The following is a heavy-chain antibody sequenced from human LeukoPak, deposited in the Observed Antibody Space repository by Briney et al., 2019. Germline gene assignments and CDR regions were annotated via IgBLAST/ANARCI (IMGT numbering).Heavy chain of an antibody. D-gene: IGHD3-9*01. V-gene: IGHV3-49*04. J-gene: IGHJ6*03. CDR3: TRDLYYEILTGFGNYYYYMDV. CDR1: GFTFSTYA. CDR2: IRSKAYGGTT. Sequence: PGGSLRLSCAASGFTFSTYAMSWVRQAPGKGLAWVGFIRSKAYGGTTEYAASVKGRFTISRDDSKSIAYLQMSSLKTEDTAVYYCTRDLYYEILTGFGNYYYYMDVWGKGTTVTVSS.